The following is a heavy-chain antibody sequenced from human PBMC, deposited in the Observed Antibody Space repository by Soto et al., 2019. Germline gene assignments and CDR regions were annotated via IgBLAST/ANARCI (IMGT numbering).Heavy chain of an antibody. CDR1: DGSIISSLYY. Sequence: SETLSLTCTVSDGSIISSLYYFICIRQLPWNGLELIGYIYYSGYSHYNLSLKSRVTMSLDTSKNQFSLKMSSVTAADTAVYYCASANYDVLTGNYYFDYWGQGTLVTVSS. CDR3: ASANYDVLTGNYYFDY. D-gene: IGHD3-9*01. V-gene: IGHV4-31*03. CDR2: IYYSGYS. J-gene: IGHJ4*02.